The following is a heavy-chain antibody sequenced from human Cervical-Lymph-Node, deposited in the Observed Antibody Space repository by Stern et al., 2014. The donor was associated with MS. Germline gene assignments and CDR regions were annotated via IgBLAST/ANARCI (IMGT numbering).Heavy chain of an antibody. Sequence: QVQLVQSGAEVKKPGASVKVSCETSGYTFTSYGISWIRQVPGQGLEWMGWVSPYNGGTNFSQKFQGRVTMTTDSSTSSVYMELRSLRSDDTAVYFCARDRWGSHDIGGTYYGYWGQGTPIIVSS. CDR3: ARDRWGSHDIGGTYYGY. J-gene: IGHJ4*02. CDR1: GYTFTSYG. V-gene: IGHV1-18*01. D-gene: IGHD3-22*01. CDR2: VSPYNGGT.